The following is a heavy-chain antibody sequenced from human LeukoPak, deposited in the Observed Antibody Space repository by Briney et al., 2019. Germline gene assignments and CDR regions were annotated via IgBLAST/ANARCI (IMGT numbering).Heavy chain of an antibody. D-gene: IGHD2-2*01. CDR3: ARVNNVVVPAGYYYYMDV. V-gene: IGHV1-69*13. CDR2: IIPIFGTA. J-gene: IGHJ6*03. CDR1: GGTFNSYA. Sequence: SVKVSCKASGGTFNSYAISWVRQAPGQGLEWMGGIIPIFGTANYAQKFQGRVTITADESTSTAYMELSSLRSEDTAVYYCARVNNVVVPAGYYYYMDVWGKGTTVTVSS.